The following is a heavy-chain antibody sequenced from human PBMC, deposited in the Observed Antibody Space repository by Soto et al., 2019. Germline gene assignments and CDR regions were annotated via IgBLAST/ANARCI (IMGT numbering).Heavy chain of an antibody. CDR3: ARPGKWDYYYGMDV. J-gene: IGHJ6*02. Sequence: SDALSLTCTVSGGAISSSSYHWRWIRQPPGKGLWWFCIFYYIGSTYYNPSLKSRVTISVDTSKNQFFLKLSSVTAADTAVYYCARPGKWDYYYGMDVWGQGTTVTVSS. V-gene: IGHV4-39*01. CDR1: GGAISSSSYH. D-gene: IGHD1-26*01. CDR2: FYYIGST.